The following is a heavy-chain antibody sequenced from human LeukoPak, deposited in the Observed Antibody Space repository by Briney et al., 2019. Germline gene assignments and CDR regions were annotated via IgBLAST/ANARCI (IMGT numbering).Heavy chain of an antibody. D-gene: IGHD4-17*01. CDR1: GFTFSSYS. CDR2: ISSSSSYI. J-gene: IGHJ4*02. CDR3: ARDYGDYVFDY. V-gene: IGHV3-21*01. Sequence: GGSLRLSCAASGFTFSSYSMNWVRQAPGKGLEWISSISSSSSYIYYADSVKGRFTISRDNAKNSLYLQMNSLRAEDTAVYYCARDYGDYVFDYWGQGTLVTVSS.